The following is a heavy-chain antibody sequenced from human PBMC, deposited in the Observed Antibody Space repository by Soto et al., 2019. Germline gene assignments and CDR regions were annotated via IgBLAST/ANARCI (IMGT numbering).Heavy chain of an antibody. CDR3: ARVLYRYYFDY. CDR2: IYYSGST. D-gene: IGHD1-26*01. CDR1: GGSIISGGYC. Sequence: SETLSLTCTVSGGSIISGGYCLIWIRQRPGKGLEWIGYIYYSGSTYYNPSLKSRVTISVDTSKNQFCLKLSSVTAADTAVYYCARVLYRYYFDYWGQGTLVTVSS. J-gene: IGHJ4*02. V-gene: IGHV4-31*03.